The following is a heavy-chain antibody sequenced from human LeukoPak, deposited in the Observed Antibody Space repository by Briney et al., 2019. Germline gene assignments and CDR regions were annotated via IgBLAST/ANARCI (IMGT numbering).Heavy chain of an antibody. CDR2: IYYSGST. Sequence: SETLSLICTVSGGSISSYYWSWIRQPPGKGLEWIGYIYYSGSTNYNPSLKSRVTISVDTSKNQFSLKLSSVTAADTAVYYCASSHAYYYDSSGYPVYFDYWGQGTLVTVSS. V-gene: IGHV4-59*01. D-gene: IGHD3-22*01. CDR3: ASSHAYYYDSSGYPVYFDY. CDR1: GGSISSYY. J-gene: IGHJ4*02.